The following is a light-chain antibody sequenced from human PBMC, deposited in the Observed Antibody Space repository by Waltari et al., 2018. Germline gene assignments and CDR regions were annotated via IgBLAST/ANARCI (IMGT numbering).Light chain of an antibody. CDR2: QDT. CDR1: TLGEKY. CDR3: QAWDSSTVV. Sequence: SYELTQPPSVSVSPGQTASITCSGDTLGEKYACWYQQKPGQSPVLVIYQDTTRPSGIPERFSGSNSGNTATLTISGTQAMDEADYYCQAWDSSTVVFGGGTKLTVL. V-gene: IGLV3-1*01. J-gene: IGLJ2*01.